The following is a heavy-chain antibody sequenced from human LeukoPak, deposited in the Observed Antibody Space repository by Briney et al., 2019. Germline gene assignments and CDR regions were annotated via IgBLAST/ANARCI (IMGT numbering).Heavy chain of an antibody. V-gene: IGHV4-34*01. CDR3: ARRRVPAANLPPGNFDY. D-gene: IGHD2-2*01. Sequence: SETLSLTCAVYGGSFSGYYWSWIRQPPGKGLEWIGEINHSGSTNYNPSLKSRVTISVDTSKNQFSLKLSSVTAADTAVYYCARRRVPAANLPPGNFDYWGQGTLVTVSS. J-gene: IGHJ4*02. CDR1: GGSFSGYY. CDR2: INHSGST.